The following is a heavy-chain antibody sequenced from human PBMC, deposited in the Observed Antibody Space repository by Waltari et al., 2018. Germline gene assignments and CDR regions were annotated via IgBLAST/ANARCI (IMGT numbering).Heavy chain of an antibody. CDR2: ISAYNGNT. Sequence: QVQLVQSGAEVKKPGASVKVSCKASGYTFTSYGISWVRQAPGQGLEWMGWISAYNGNTNYAQKFQGRVTITADTSTDTAYMELSSLRSEDTAVYYCATDRKQQLVPGYWGQGTLVTVSS. CDR1: GYTFTSYG. J-gene: IGHJ4*02. CDR3: ATDRKQQLVPGY. V-gene: IGHV1-18*01. D-gene: IGHD6-13*01.